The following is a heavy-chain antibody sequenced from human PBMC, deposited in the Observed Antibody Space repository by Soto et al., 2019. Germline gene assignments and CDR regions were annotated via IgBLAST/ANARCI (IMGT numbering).Heavy chain of an antibody. V-gene: IGHV3-23*01. CDR1: GFTFSSYA. Sequence: EVQLLESGGGLVQPGGSLRLSCAASGFTFSSYAMSWVRQAPGKGLEWVSAISGSGGSTYYADSVKGRFTISRDNSKNTLYLQMNSLRAEDTSVYYCPTHSGSYPIRDYWGQGTLVTVSS. CDR2: ISGSGGST. J-gene: IGHJ4*02. CDR3: PTHSGSYPIRDY. D-gene: IGHD1-26*01.